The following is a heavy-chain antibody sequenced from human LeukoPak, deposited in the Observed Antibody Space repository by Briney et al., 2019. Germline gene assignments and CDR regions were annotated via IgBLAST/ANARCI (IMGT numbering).Heavy chain of an antibody. CDR3: ARDCINAVCGYVYYGMDV. Sequence: ASVKVSCKASGYTLTKYYTHWVRQAPGQGLEWMGVINPNGRSTSYLQKFQGRVKMTSDTSTSTVYMELSSLTVDDTAIYYCARDCINAVCGYVYYGMDVWGQGTTVIVSS. CDR2: INPNGRST. D-gene: IGHD6-25*01. V-gene: IGHV1-46*01. CDR1: GYTLTKYY. J-gene: IGHJ6*02.